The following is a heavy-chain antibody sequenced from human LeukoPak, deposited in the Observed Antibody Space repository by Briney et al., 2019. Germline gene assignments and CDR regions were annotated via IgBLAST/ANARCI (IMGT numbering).Heavy chain of an antibody. V-gene: IGHV4-4*07. Sequence: SETLSLTCTVSGGSISSYYWSWIRQPAGKGLEWIGRIYTSGSTNYNPSLKSRVTISVDTSKNQFSLKLSSVTAADTAVYYCASGMEMTLFDYWGQGTLVTVSS. CDR2: IYTSGST. D-gene: IGHD1-1*01. CDR1: GGSISSYY. J-gene: IGHJ4*02. CDR3: ASGMEMTLFDY.